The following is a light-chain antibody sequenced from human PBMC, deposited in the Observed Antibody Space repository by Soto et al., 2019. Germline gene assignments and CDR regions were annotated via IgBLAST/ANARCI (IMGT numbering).Light chain of an antibody. CDR1: SGHSRYA. V-gene: IGLV4-69*01. CDR2: VNSDGSH. Sequence: QPVLTQSPSASASLGASVKLTCTLSSGHSRYAIAWHQQQPEKGPRYLMKVNSDGSHTKGDGIPDRFSGSSSGAERYFTISSLQSEDEADYYCQTWGTGIVVFGGGTQLTVL. CDR3: QTWGTGIVV. J-gene: IGLJ2*01.